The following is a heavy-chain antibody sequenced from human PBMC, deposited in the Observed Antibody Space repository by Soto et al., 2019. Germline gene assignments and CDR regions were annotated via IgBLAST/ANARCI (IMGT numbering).Heavy chain of an antibody. CDR1: GGTFSSYT. V-gene: IGHV1-69*08. J-gene: IGHJ4*02. Sequence: QVQLVQSGAEVKKPGSSVKVSCKASGGTFSSYTISWVRQAPGQGLEWMGRIIPIPGIANYAQKFQGRVTITADKSTSTAYMELSSLRSEDTAVYYCARDLRGADYYDSSGYYFDYWGQGTLVTVSS. CDR3: ARDLRGADYYDSSGYYFDY. D-gene: IGHD3-22*01. CDR2: IIPIPGIA.